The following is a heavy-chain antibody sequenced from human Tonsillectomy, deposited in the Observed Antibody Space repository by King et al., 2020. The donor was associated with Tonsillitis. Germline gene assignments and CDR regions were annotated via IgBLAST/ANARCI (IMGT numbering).Heavy chain of an antibody. J-gene: IGHJ4*02. CDR1: GFTFSSYW. CDR3: ARLVDTAMEYYFAY. D-gene: IGHD5-18*01. CDR2: IKQDGSEK. Sequence: VQLVESGGGLVQPGGSLRLSCAASGFTFSSYWMSWVRQAPGKGLEWVANIKQDGSEKYYVDSVKGRFTISRDNAKNSLYLQMNSLRAEDTAVYYCARLVDTAMEYYFAYWGQGTLVTVSS. V-gene: IGHV3-7*03.